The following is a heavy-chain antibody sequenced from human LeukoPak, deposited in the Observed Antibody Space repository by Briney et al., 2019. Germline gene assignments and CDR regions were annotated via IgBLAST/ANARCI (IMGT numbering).Heavy chain of an antibody. V-gene: IGHV3-74*01. D-gene: IGHD3-10*01. CDR2: INSDGSST. CDR3: ARDYGRSRDYGMDV. CDR1: GFTFSNYW. Sequence: GKSLRLSCAASGFTFSNYWIHWVRQAPGKGLVWVSRINSDGSSTSYADSVKGRFTISRDNAKSTLYLQMNSLRAEDTAVYYCARDYGRSRDYGMDVWGQGTTVTVSS. J-gene: IGHJ6*02.